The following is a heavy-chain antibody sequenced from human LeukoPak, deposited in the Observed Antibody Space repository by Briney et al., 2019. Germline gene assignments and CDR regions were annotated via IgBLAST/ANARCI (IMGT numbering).Heavy chain of an antibody. D-gene: IGHD2-8*01. CDR3: ARGGTGGYCTNGVCVDY. CDR2: INWNGGST. Sequence: GGSLRLSCAASGFTFDDYGMSWVRQAPGKGLEWVSGINWNGGSTGYADSVKGRLTISRDNAKNSLYLQMNSLRAEDTALYYCARGGTGGYCTNGVCVDYWGQGTLVTVSS. J-gene: IGHJ4*02. V-gene: IGHV3-20*04. CDR1: GFTFDDYG.